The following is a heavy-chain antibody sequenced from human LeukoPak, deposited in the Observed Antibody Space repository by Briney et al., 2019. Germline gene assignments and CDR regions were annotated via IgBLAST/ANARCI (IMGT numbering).Heavy chain of an antibody. CDR2: ISWTSGSI. CDR3: AKDRVGATVYSGRGFDI. V-gene: IGHV3-9*01. CDR1: GFTFDEYA. Sequence: PGGSLSLSCAASGFTFDEYAMHSVRQAPGKGLAWVSGISWTSGSIGYADFVKGRFTISRDNPKNSLYLQMNSLSAEDTALYYCAKDRVGATVYSGRGFDIWGQGTMVTVSS. D-gene: IGHD1-26*01. J-gene: IGHJ3*02.